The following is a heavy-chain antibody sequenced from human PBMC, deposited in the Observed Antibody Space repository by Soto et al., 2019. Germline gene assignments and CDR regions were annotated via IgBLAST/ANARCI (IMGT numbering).Heavy chain of an antibody. Sequence: SEALSLTCAVYVGSFSCYYWSWMRQPPGKVLEWIVEINHSGSTNYNPSLKSRVTISADTSKNQFSLKLSSVTAADTAVYYCAGADVYEPTGRYFDYWGQGTLVTVSS. J-gene: IGHJ4*02. CDR2: INHSGST. D-gene: IGHD3-16*01. CDR1: VGSFSCYY. CDR3: AGADVYEPTGRYFDY. V-gene: IGHV4-34*01.